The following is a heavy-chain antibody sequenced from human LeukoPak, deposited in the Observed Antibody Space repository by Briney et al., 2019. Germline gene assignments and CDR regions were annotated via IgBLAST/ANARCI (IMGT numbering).Heavy chain of an antibody. CDR3: ARHAPYGSGSCYRFLGYYYYGMDV. D-gene: IGHD3-10*01. CDR2: IKQDGSEK. J-gene: IGHJ6*04. V-gene: IGHV3-7*03. CDR1: GFTFSSYW. Sequence: GGSLRLSCAASGFTFSSYWMSWVRQAPGKGLEWVANIKQDGSEKYYVDSVKGRFTISRDNAKNSLYLQMNSLRAEDTAVYYCARHAPYGSGSCYRFLGYYYYGMDVWGKGTTVTVSS.